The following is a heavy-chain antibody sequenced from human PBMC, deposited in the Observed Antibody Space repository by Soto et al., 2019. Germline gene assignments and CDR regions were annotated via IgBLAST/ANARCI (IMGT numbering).Heavy chain of an antibody. CDR2: IYYSGST. CDR3: AKEPVSITIFGVCGMDV. Sequence: QVQLQESGPGLVKPSQTLSLTCTVSGGSISSGDYYWSWIRQPPGKGLEWIGYIYYSGSTYYNPSLKSRVTISVDTSNNQFSLNPSSVTAADTAVYYCAKEPVSITIFGVCGMDVWGRGTTVTVSS. CDR1: GGSISSGDYY. J-gene: IGHJ6*02. V-gene: IGHV4-30-4*01. D-gene: IGHD3-3*01.